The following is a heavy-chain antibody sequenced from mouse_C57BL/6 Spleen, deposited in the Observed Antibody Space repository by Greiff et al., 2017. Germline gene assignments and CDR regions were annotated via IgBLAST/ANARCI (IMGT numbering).Heavy chain of an antibody. V-gene: IGHV1-53*01. D-gene: IGHD1-1*01. CDR2: INPSNGGT. Sequence: QVQLQQPGTELVKPGASVKLSCKASGYTFTSYWMHWVKQRPGQGLEWIGNINPSNGGTNYNEKFKSKATLTVDKSSSPAYMQLSSLTSEDSAVYYCARRDFGSSYYYAMDYWGQGTSGTVSS. CDR3: ARRDFGSSYYYAMDY. J-gene: IGHJ4*01. CDR1: GYTFTSYW.